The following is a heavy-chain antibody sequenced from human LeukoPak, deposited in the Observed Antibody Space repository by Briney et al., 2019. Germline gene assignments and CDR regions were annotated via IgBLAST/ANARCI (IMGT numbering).Heavy chain of an antibody. CDR2: IYHSGST. V-gene: IGHV4-30-2*01. J-gene: IGHJ4*02. CDR3: ARGARGAIDY. D-gene: IGHD1-26*01. Sequence: SETLSLTCAVSGGSISSGGYSWSWIRQPPGKGLEWIGYIYHSGSTYYSPSLKSRVTISVDRSKNQFSLKLSSVTAADTAVYYCARGARGAIDYWGQGTLVTVSS. CDR1: GGSISSGGYS.